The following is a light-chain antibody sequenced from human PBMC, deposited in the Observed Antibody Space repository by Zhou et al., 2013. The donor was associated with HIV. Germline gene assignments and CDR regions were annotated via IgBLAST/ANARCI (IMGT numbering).Light chain of an antibody. J-gene: IGKJ2*03. CDR1: QDIRTL. CDR2: FAS. V-gene: IGKV1-39*01. Sequence: DVQMTQSPSSLSASVGDTVNITCRASQDIRTLLNWYQQKPGKAPKLLIYFASTLHSGVPSRFRGSGSGTFFTLTISSLQPEDFATYYCQQSYSAPPSFGQGTKLEIK. CDR3: QQSYSAPPS.